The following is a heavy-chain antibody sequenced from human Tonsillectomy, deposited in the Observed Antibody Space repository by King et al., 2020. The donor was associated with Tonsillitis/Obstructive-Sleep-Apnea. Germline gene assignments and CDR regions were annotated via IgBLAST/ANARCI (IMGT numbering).Heavy chain of an antibody. CDR2: IVVGSGNT. D-gene: IGHD3-9*01. CDR3: AAEPDILTGYHFDY. CDR1: GFTFTSSA. J-gene: IGHJ4*02. Sequence: MQLVQSGPEVKKPGTSVKVSCKASGFTFTSSAVQWVRQARGQRLEWIGWIVVGSGNTDYAQKFQERVTITRDMSTSTAYMELSSLRSEDTAVYYCAAEPDILTGYHFDYWGQGTLVTVSS. V-gene: IGHV1-58*01.